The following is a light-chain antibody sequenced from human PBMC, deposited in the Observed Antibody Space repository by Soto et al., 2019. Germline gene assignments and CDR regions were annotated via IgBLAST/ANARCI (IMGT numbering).Light chain of an antibody. CDR3: QQHNSWPLT. J-gene: IGKJ4*01. V-gene: IGKV1-9*01. Sequence: DIQLTQSPSFLSASVGDRVTITCRASRDTRNSLAWYQQKPGKAPTLLIYTISTLQSGVPPRFSGSGSGTEFTLTISSLQPEDFATYYFQQHNSWPLTFGGGTTVEIK. CDR1: RDTRNS. CDR2: TIS.